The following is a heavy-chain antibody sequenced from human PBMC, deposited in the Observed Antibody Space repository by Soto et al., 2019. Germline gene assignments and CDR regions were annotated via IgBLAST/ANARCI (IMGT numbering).Heavy chain of an antibody. Sequence: ASVKVSCKTSGGTFSNDIITWVRQAPGQGLEWMGRIIPLLDTTNYAQKFQGRVTITADKSTGTAYMELSSLKSEDTAVYYCARALPRANWFDPWGQGTLVTVSS. J-gene: IGHJ5*02. V-gene: IGHV1-69*08. CDR3: ARALPRANWFDP. CDR2: IIPLLDTT. CDR1: GGTFSNDI.